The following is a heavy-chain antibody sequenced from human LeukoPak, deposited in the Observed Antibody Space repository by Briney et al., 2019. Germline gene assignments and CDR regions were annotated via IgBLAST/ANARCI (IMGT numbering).Heavy chain of an antibody. CDR3: ARGSVPTMIGLDDAFDI. V-gene: IGHV3-30*02. Sequence: GGSLRLSCAASEFTFSSYGMHWVRQAPGKGLEWVAFIRYDGSNKYYADSVKGRFTISRDNSKNTLYLQMNSLRADDTAVYYCARGSVPTMIGLDDAFDIWGQGTMVTVSS. D-gene: IGHD3-22*01. CDR1: EFTFSSYG. CDR2: IRYDGSNK. J-gene: IGHJ3*02.